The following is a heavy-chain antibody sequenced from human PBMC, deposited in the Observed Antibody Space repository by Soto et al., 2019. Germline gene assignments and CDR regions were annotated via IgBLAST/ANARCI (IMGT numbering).Heavy chain of an antibody. CDR3: AKGSKVGDSRAWGRFDY. Sequence: EVQLLESGGGLVQPGGSLRLSCAASGFTFSSYAMSWVRQAPGKGLERVSAISGSGGSTYYADSVKGRFTISRDNSKNTLYLQMNSLRAEDTAVYYCAKGSKVGDSRAWGRFDYWGQGTLVTVSS. D-gene: IGHD1-26*01. V-gene: IGHV3-23*01. CDR1: GFTFSSYA. J-gene: IGHJ4*02. CDR2: ISGSGGST.